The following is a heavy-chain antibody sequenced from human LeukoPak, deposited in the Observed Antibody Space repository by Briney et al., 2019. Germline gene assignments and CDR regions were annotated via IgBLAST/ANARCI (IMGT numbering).Heavy chain of an antibody. CDR3: ASGPPYYFDY. CDR1: GFTFSSYW. Sequence: GGSLRLSCAASGFTFSSYWMSWVRQAPGKGLEWVSSISSSSSYIYYADSVKGRFTISRDNAKNSLYLQMNSLRAEDTAVYYCASGPPYYFDYWGQGTLVTVSS. J-gene: IGHJ4*02. CDR2: ISSSSSYI. V-gene: IGHV3-21*01.